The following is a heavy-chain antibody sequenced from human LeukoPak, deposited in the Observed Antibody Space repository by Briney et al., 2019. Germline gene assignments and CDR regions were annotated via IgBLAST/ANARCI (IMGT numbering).Heavy chain of an antibody. CDR1: GFSLSTSGMR. CDR3: ARTFGYYYYYMDV. D-gene: IGHD3-10*01. CDR2: IDWDDDK. Sequence: SGPALVKPTQTLTLTCTFSGFSLSTSGMRVSWIRQPPGKALEWLARIDWDDDKFYSTSLKTRLTISKDTSKNQVVLTTTNMDPVDTATYYCARTFGYYYYYMDVWGKGTTVTVSS. J-gene: IGHJ6*03. V-gene: IGHV2-70*04.